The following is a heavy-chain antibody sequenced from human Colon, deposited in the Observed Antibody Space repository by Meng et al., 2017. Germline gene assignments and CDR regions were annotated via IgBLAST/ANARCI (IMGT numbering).Heavy chain of an antibody. Sequence: EGQREGPGGGLVQAGGSLRLSCAASGFTLSSYWMHWVRQVPGKGLVGVSRLNNDGSRADYADSVNGRFTISRDNARNTLFLQMHSLRAEDTAVYYCARDPAYGAFDIWGRGTMVTVSS. V-gene: IGHV3-74*01. J-gene: IGHJ3*02. CDR2: LNNDGSRA. CDR1: GFTLSSYW. D-gene: IGHD2-21*01. CDR3: ARDPAYGAFDI.